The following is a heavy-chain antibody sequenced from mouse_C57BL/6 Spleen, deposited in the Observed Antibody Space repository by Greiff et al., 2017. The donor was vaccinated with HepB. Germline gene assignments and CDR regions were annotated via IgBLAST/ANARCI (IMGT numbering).Heavy chain of an antibody. CDR1: GYTFTSYW. Sequence: QVQLQQPGTELVKPGASVKLSCKASGYTFTSYWMHWVKQRPGQGLEWIGNINPSNGGTDYNEKFKSKATLTVDKSSSTAYMQLSSLTSEDSAVYYCARSREILYWFAYWGQGTLVTVSA. CDR3: ARSREILYWFAY. D-gene: IGHD2-12*01. J-gene: IGHJ3*01. V-gene: IGHV1-53*01. CDR2: INPSNGGT.